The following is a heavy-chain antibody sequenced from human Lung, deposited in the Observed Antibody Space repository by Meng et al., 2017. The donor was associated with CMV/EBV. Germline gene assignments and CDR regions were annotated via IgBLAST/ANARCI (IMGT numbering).Heavy chain of an antibody. D-gene: IGHD3-22*01. J-gene: IGHJ4*02. CDR2: INSDGSST. CDR3: ARSYYYDSSGYYYPFDY. V-gene: IGHV3-74*01. Sequence: GESXKISCAASGFTFSSYWMHWVRQAPGKGLVWVSRINSDGSSTSYADSVKGRFTISRDNAKNTLYLQMNSLRAEDTAVYYCARSYYYDSSGYYYPFDYWGQGTXVTGAS. CDR1: GFTFSSYW.